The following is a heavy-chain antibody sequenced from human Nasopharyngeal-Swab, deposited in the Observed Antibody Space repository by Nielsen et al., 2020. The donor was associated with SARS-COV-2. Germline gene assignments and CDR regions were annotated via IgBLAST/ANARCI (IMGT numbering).Heavy chain of an antibody. CDR1: GYSSTSYW. CDR2: IYPGDSDT. D-gene: IGHD1-20*01. J-gene: IGHJ4*02. CDR3: ARHHSWNDAWYFDY. Sequence: GESLKISCKGSGYSSTSYWIGWVRQLPGKGLEWMGIIYPGDSDTRYSPSFQGQVTISADKSISTAYLQWSSLKASDTAMYYCARHHSWNDAWYFDYWGQGTLVTVSS. V-gene: IGHV5-51*01.